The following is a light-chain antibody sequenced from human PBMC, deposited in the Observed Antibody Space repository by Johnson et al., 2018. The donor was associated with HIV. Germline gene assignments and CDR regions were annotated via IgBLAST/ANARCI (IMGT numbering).Light chain of an antibody. V-gene: IGLV1-51*01. CDR1: SSNIGRNY. CDR2: DNN. J-gene: IGLJ1*01. Sequence: QSVLTQPPSVSAAPGQKVTISCSGGSSNIGRNYVSWYQQLPGTAPKLLIFDNNKRPSGIPDRFSASKSGTSATLGITGLQTGDEADYYCGTWDSSLSAYVFGTGTKVTVL. CDR3: GTWDSSLSAYV.